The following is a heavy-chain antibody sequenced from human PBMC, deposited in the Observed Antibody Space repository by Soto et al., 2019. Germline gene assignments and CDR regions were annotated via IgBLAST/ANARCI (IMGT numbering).Heavy chain of an antibody. CDR1: GFTFMTYA. J-gene: IGHJ4*02. D-gene: IGHD6-6*01. Sequence: GGSLRLSCAASGFTFMTYAMSWVRQAPGKGLEWVSAISGSGGSTYYADSVKGRFTISRDNSKNTLYLQLNSLRAEDTAVYYCARVAYSSSSAYYFGYWGQGTQVTVFS. CDR3: ARVAYSSSSAYYFGY. CDR2: ISGSGGST. V-gene: IGHV3-23*01.